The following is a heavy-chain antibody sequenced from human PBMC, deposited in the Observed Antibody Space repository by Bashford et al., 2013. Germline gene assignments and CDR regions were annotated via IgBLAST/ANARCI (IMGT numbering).Heavy chain of an antibody. Sequence: KISCKASGYSFTNYWIGWVRQTPGKGLEWMGIIYPGDSDARYNPSFQGQVTMSADKSISTAYLQWSSLKASDTAMYYCARQSDSGTNTIYDYGMDVWGQGTTVTVSS. V-gene: IGHV5-51*01. CDR2: IYPGDSDA. D-gene: IGHD1-26*01. CDR1: GYSFTNYW. CDR3: ARQSDSGTNTIYDYGMDV. J-gene: IGHJ6*02.